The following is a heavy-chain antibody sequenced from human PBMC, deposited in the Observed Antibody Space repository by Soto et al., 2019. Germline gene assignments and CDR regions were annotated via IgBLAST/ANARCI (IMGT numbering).Heavy chain of an antibody. D-gene: IGHD2-15*01. CDR1: GFTFSSYG. CDR3: AKLKVGYRSPFDY. J-gene: IGHJ4*02. Sequence: VGSLRLSCEASGFTFSSYGMHWVRQAPGKGLEWVTLISYDGSNKYYADSLKGRFTISRDNSKNTLYLQMNSLRAEDTAVYYCAKLKVGYRSPFDYWGQGTLVTVSS. CDR2: ISYDGSNK. V-gene: IGHV3-30*18.